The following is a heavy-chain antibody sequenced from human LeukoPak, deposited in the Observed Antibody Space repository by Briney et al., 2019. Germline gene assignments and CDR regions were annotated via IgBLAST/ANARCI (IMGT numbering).Heavy chain of an antibody. CDR2: IIPILGIA. CDR3: ALGLVVAADDAFDI. D-gene: IGHD2-15*01. J-gene: IGHJ3*02. Sequence: EASVKVSYKASGGTFSSYTISWVRQAPGQGLEWMGGIIPILGIANYAQKFQGRVTITADKSTSTAYMELSSLRSEDTAVYYCALGLVVAADDAFDIWGQGTMVTVSS. V-gene: IGHV1-69*10. CDR1: GGTFSSYT.